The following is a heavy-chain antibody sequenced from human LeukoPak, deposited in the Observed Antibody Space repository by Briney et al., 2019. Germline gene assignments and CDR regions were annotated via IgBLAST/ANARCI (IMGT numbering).Heavy chain of an antibody. Sequence: PGRSLRLSCAASGFTFSSYGMHWVRQAPGKGLEWVAVISSDGSNEYYADSVKGRFTISRDNSKNTLYLQMNSLRAEDTAVYYCAKDRGYRSGGSCYYFDYWGQGTLVTVSS. CDR2: ISSDGSNE. J-gene: IGHJ4*02. CDR1: GFTFSSYG. V-gene: IGHV3-30*18. D-gene: IGHD2-15*01. CDR3: AKDRGYRSGGSCYYFDY.